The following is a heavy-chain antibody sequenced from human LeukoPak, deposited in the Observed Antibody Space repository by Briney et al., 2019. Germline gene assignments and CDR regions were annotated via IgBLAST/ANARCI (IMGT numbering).Heavy chain of an antibody. CDR1: GGSISSYY. J-gene: IGHJ2*01. CDR3: ASGYSSGWPLYWYFDL. D-gene: IGHD6-19*01. V-gene: IGHV4-59*01. CDR2: IYYSGST. Sequence: SETLSLTCTVSGGSISSYYWSWIRQPPGKGLEWIGYIYYSGSTNYNPSLKSRVTISVDTSKNQFSLKLSSVTAADTAVYYCASGYSSGWPLYWYFDLWGRGTLVTVSS.